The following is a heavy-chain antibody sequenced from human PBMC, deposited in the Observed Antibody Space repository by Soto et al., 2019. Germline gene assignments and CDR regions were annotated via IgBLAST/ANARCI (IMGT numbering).Heavy chain of an antibody. CDR1: GFTFSSYA. D-gene: IGHD3-10*01. J-gene: IGHJ4*02. CDR3: AKDKETIYYGSGSPSDY. V-gene: IGHV3-23*01. Sequence: GGSLRLSCAASGFTFSSYAMSWVRQAPGKGLEWVSAISGSGGSTYYADSVKGRFTISRDNSKNTLYLQMNSLRAEDTAVYYCAKDKETIYYGSGSPSDYWGQGTLVTVSP. CDR2: ISGSGGST.